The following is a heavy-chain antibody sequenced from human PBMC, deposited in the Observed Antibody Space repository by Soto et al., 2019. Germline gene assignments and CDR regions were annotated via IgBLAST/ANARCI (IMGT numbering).Heavy chain of an antibody. D-gene: IGHD6-19*01. CDR1: GYTFANYW. Sequence: GGSLKISCKSSGYTFANYWIGWVRQVPGKGLGWVAIIYPSDYRTIYSPSFQGQVTISADTSVSTAFLQWSSLKPPDTAVYYCARRTSTSGWRHYFDYWGQGTLVTVSS. J-gene: IGHJ4*02. V-gene: IGHV5-51*01. CDR3: ARRTSTSGWRHYFDY. CDR2: IYPSDYRT.